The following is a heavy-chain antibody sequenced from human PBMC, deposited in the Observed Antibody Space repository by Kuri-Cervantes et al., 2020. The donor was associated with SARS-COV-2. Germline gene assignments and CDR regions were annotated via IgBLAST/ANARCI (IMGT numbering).Heavy chain of an antibody. CDR2: IWYDGSNK. D-gene: IGHD2-2*01. V-gene: IGHV3-33*01. CDR1: GFTFSSYG. CDR3: ARDTPYCSSNTCSDF. J-gene: IGHJ4*02. Sequence: RTLSLTCAASGFTFSSYGMHWVRQAPGKGLEWVAVIWYDGSNKYYADSVKGRFTISRDNAKNSLYLQMNSLRAEDTAVYFCARDTPYCSSNTCSDFWGQGTLVTVSS.